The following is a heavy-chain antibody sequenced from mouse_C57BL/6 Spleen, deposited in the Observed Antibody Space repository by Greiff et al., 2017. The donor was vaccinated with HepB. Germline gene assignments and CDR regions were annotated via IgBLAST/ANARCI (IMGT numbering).Heavy chain of an antibody. Sequence: VKLQQPGAELVKPGASVKLSCKASGYTFTSYWMHWVKQRPGQGLEWIGMIHPNSGSTNYNEKFKSKATLTVDKSSSTAYMQLSSLTSEDSAVYYCARNYYGSSVDYWGQGTTLTVSS. J-gene: IGHJ2*01. CDR1: GYTFTSYW. CDR3: ARNYYGSSVDY. D-gene: IGHD1-1*01. CDR2: IHPNSGST. V-gene: IGHV1-64*01.